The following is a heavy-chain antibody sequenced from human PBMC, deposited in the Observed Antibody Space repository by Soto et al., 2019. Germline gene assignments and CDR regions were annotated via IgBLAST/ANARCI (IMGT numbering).Heavy chain of an antibody. CDR2: INSDGSST. D-gene: IGHD6-13*01. V-gene: IGHV3-74*01. CDR3: GVNWFDP. CDR1: GFTFSSYW. J-gene: IGHJ5*02. Sequence: EVQLVESGGGLVQPGGSLRLSCADSGFTFSSYWMHWVRQAPGKGLVWVSRINSDGSSTSYADSVKGRFTIARDTAKTMMYMQMNSLRGEDPAGYYCGVNWFDPWCQGTLVTVSS.